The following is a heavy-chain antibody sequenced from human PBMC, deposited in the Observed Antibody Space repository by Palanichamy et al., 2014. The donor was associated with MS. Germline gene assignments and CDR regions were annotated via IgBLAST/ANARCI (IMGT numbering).Heavy chain of an antibody. Sequence: EVKLVESGGGLVQPGGSLRLSCETSGFTFSNYWMHWLRQAPGKGLAWISHISTNGNHIRYVDSAKGRFTVSRDDARSALYLEMNSLRVEDTGVYYCARSAGEGFDPWGQGTLVTVSS. D-gene: IGHD2-21*01. J-gene: IGHJ5*02. V-gene: IGHV3-74*01. CDR3: ARSAGEGFDP. CDR2: ISTNGNHI. CDR1: GFTFSNYW.